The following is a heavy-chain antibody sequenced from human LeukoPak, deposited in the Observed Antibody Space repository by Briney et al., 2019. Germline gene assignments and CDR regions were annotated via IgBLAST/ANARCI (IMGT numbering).Heavy chain of an antibody. Sequence: SQTLSLTCTVSGDSISSGVYSWSWIRRPPGKGLEWIGYIYHSGRTYYNPSLKSRVTISVDGSKNQFSLKLSSVPAADTAVYYCARGGFSSGVDYWGQGTLVTVSS. CDR2: IYHSGRT. J-gene: IGHJ4*02. D-gene: IGHD5-18*01. CDR1: GDSISSGVYS. CDR3: ARGGFSSGVDY. V-gene: IGHV4-30-2*01.